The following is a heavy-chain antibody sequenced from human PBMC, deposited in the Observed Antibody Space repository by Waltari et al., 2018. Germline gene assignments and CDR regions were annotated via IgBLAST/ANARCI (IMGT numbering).Heavy chain of an antibody. CDR2: INHSGST. J-gene: IGHJ5*02. CDR1: GGSFSGYY. D-gene: IGHD3-10*01. V-gene: IGHV4-34*01. CDR3: ARCRDTLAGYGSGSWGPNWFDP. Sequence: QVQLQQWGAGLLKPSETLSLTCAVYGGSFSGYYWSWIRQPPGKGLEWIGEINHSGSTNDNPSLKSRVTISVDTSKNQFSLKRSAVTAADTAVYYCARCRDTLAGYGSGSWGPNWFDPWGQGTLVTVSS.